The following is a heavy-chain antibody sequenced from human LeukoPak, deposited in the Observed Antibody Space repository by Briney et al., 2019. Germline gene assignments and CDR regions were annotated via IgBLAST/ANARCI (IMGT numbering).Heavy chain of an antibody. J-gene: IGHJ6*02. V-gene: IGHV1-69*04. Sequence: ASVKVSCKASGGTFSSYAISWVRQAPGQGLEWMGRIIPILGIANYAQKFQGRVTITADKSTSTAYVELSSLRSEDTAVYYCARGTTVTTSNYYYYGMDVWGQGTTVTVSS. CDR3: ARGTTVTTSNYYYYGMDV. D-gene: IGHD4-11*01. CDR2: IIPILGIA. CDR1: GGTFSSYA.